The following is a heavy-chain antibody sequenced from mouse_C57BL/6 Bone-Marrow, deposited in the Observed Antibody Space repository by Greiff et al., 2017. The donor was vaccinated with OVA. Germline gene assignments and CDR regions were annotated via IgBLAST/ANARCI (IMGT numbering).Heavy chain of an antibody. Sequence: EVKLVESGGGLVQPGGSLKLSCAASGFTFSDYGMAWVRQAPRKGPAWVAFISNLAYSIYYADTVTGRFTISRENAKNTLYLEMSSLRSEDTAMYYCARQGAMDYWGQGTSVTVSS. J-gene: IGHJ4*01. CDR3: ARQGAMDY. CDR2: ISNLAYSI. V-gene: IGHV5-15*01. CDR1: GFTFSDYG.